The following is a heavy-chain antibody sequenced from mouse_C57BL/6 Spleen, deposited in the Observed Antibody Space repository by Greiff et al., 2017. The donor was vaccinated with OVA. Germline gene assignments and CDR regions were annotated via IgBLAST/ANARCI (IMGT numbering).Heavy chain of an antibody. J-gene: IGHJ2*01. V-gene: IGHV1-50*01. CDR1: GYTFTSYW. CDR2: IDPSDSYT. CDR3: ARRGKYYSYYFDY. D-gene: IGHD1-1*01. Sequence: QVQLQQPGAELVKPGASVKLSCKASGYTFTSYWMQWVKQRPGQGLEWIGEIDPSDSYTNYNQKFKGKATVTVDTSSSTAYMQLSSLTSEDSAVYYCARRGKYYSYYFDYWGQGTTLTVSS.